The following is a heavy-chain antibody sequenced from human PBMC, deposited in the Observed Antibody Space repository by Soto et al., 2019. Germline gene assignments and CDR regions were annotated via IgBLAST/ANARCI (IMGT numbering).Heavy chain of an antibody. Sequence: QVQLVQSGAEVKKPGASVKVSCKASGYTFTSYGISWVRQAPGQGLEWMGWISAYNGNTNYAQKLQGRVTMTTDTSTSTAYMELRSLRSDDTAVYYCARDKYSGYDSGGDYYYGMDVWGQGTTVTVSS. CDR3: ARDKYSGYDSGGDYYYGMDV. V-gene: IGHV1-18*01. CDR2: ISAYNGNT. J-gene: IGHJ6*02. D-gene: IGHD5-12*01. CDR1: GYTFTSYG.